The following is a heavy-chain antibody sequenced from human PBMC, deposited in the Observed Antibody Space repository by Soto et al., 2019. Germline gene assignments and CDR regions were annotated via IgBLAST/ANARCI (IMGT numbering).Heavy chain of an antibody. CDR3: ARENQLAPKRNAFDI. CDR1: GGSISSYF. D-gene: IGHD1-1*01. J-gene: IGHJ3*02. Sequence: QVQLQESGPGLVKPSETLSLTCTVSGGSISSYFWSWVRQPPGKGLEWIGFIYYSGSTNHNPSLKSRITIVADTSKNQFSLKPTSVTAADTAVYYCARENQLAPKRNAFDIWGQGTMVTVSS. CDR2: IYYSGST. V-gene: IGHV4-59*01.